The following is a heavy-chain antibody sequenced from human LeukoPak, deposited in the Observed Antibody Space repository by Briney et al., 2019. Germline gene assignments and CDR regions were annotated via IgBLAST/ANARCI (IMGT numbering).Heavy chain of an antibody. V-gene: IGHV4-4*07. CDR1: GGSISSYY. CDR2: IYTSGST. Sequence: SETLSLTCTVSGGSISSYYWSWIRQPAGKGLEWIGRIYTSGSTNYNPSLKSRVTMSVDTSKNQFSLKLSSVTAADTAVYYCARDRGDGSGSYPYYYYMDVWGKGTTVTISS. CDR3: ARDRGDGSGSYPYYYYMDV. J-gene: IGHJ6*03. D-gene: IGHD3-10*01.